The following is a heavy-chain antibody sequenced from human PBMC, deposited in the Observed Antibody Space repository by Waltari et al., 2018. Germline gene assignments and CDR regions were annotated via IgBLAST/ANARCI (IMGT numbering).Heavy chain of an antibody. J-gene: IGHJ4*02. CDR3: ARDQFGLAAVRALLS. Sequence: EVQLLESGGDLVKPGGSLRLSCTVSGFIFSSYAMTWVRQAPGKGLEWVSGISYNGGTTYYADSVKARFTISRDNSRNTLFLQMNSLRAEDTAVYYCARDQFGLAAVRALLSWGRGTLVTVSS. CDR2: ISYNGGTT. CDR1: GFIFSSYA. V-gene: IGHV3-23*01. D-gene: IGHD6-13*01.